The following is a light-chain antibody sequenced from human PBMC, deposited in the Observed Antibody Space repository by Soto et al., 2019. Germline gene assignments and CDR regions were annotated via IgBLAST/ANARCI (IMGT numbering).Light chain of an antibody. CDR1: SSNIGSNY. Sequence: QSVLTQPPSASGTPGQRVTISCSGSSSNIGSNYVYWYQQLPGTAPKLLIYRNNQRPSGVPDRFSGSKSGTSASLAISELRSEDEADYYCAAWDDSLSGHYVFGTGTKLTVL. CDR3: AAWDDSLSGHYV. J-gene: IGLJ1*01. V-gene: IGLV1-47*01. CDR2: RNN.